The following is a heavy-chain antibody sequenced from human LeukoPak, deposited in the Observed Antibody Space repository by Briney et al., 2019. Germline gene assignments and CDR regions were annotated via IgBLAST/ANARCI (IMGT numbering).Heavy chain of an antibody. CDR2: IYYSGST. CDR3: ARGLWFGDENPPYFDY. J-gene: IGHJ4*02. V-gene: IGHV4-39*07. CDR1: GGSISSSSYY. D-gene: IGHD3-10*01. Sequence: SETLSLTCTVSGGSISSSSYYWGWIRQPPGKGLEWIGSIYYSGSTYYNPSLKSRVTISIDTSKNQFSLKLSSVTAADTAVYYCARGLWFGDENPPYFDYWGQGTLVTVSS.